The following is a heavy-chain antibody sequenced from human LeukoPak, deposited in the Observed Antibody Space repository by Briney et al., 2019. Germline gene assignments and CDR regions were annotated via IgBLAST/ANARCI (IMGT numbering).Heavy chain of an antibody. CDR1: GFTFSSYT. D-gene: IGHD2/OR15-2a*01. J-gene: IGHJ3*02. Sequence: GGSLRLSCAASGFTFSSYTMSWVRQAPGKGLEWVSAISGSGGSTYYADSVKGRFTISRDNSKNTLYLQMNSLRAEDTAVYYCAKDHIIALGAFDIWGQGTMVTVSS. V-gene: IGHV3-23*01. CDR3: AKDHIIALGAFDI. CDR2: ISGSGGST.